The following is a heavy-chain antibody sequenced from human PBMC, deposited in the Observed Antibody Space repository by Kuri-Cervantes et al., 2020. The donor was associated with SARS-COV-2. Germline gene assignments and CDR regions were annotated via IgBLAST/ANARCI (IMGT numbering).Heavy chain of an antibody. V-gene: IGHV4-34*01. CDR3: ARQDYCSSTSCYLGYYYYYMDV. D-gene: IGHD2-2*01. Sequence: SETLSLTCAVYGGSFSGYYWSWIRQPPGKGLEWIGSIYYSGSTYYNPSLKSRVTISVDTSKNQFSLKLSSVTAADTAVYYCARQDYCSSTSCYLGYYYYYMDVWGKGTTVTGSS. J-gene: IGHJ6*03. CDR1: GGSFSGYY. CDR2: IYYSGST.